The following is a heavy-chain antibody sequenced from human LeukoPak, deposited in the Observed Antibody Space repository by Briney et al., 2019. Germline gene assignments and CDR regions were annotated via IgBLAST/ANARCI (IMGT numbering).Heavy chain of an antibody. D-gene: IGHD6-13*01. CDR1: GGSISSYY. J-gene: IGHJ4*02. CDR2: IYYSGGT. Sequence: PSETLSLTCTVSGGSISSYYWSWIRQPPGKGLEWIWYIYYSGGTNYNPALKSRVTISVETSKNHFSLKVRSVTAADTGVYFCARHSSNWYYFVYWGQGTLVSVSS. V-gene: IGHV4-59*08. CDR3: ARHSSNWYYFVY.